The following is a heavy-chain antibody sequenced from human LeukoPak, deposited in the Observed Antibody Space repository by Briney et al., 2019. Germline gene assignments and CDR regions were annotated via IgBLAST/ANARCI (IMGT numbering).Heavy chain of an antibody. D-gene: IGHD6-13*01. J-gene: IGHJ5*02. Sequence: GGSLRLSCAASGFTFSSYGMHWVRQAPGKGLEWVAFTRYDGSNKYYADSVKGRFTISRDNSKNTLYLQMNSLRAEDTAVYYCAKDLKGIAAAGTDWFDPWGQGTLVTVSS. V-gene: IGHV3-30*02. CDR1: GFTFSSYG. CDR3: AKDLKGIAAAGTDWFDP. CDR2: TRYDGSNK.